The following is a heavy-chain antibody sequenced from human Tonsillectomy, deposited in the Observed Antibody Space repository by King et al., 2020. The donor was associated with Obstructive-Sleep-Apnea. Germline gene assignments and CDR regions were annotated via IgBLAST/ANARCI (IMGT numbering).Heavy chain of an antibody. CDR3: ARFWGVAFDI. D-gene: IGHD3-16*01. J-gene: IGHJ3*02. Sequence: QLVQSGAEVKKPGASVKVSCKASGSYDISWVRQAPGQGLEWMGWISAHHVETNYPQNLQGRVTMTTDTSTNTAYMELRSLRSDDTAVYYWARFWGVAFDIWGQGTMVTVSS. CDR1: GSYD. CDR2: ISAHHVET. V-gene: IGHV1-18*01.